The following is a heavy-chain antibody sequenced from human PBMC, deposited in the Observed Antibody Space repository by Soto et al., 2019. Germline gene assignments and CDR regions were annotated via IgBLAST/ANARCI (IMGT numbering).Heavy chain of an antibody. Sequence: SETLSLTCTVSGGSIISSTYYWVWIRQPPGKGLEWIGSIYYSGSTYYNPSLKSRVTISVDTSKNQFSLKLSSVTAADTAVYYCANSYGDYVSYWGQGTLVTVSS. CDR1: GGSIISSTYY. J-gene: IGHJ4*02. V-gene: IGHV4-39*01. CDR2: IYYSGST. CDR3: ANSYGDYVSY. D-gene: IGHD4-17*01.